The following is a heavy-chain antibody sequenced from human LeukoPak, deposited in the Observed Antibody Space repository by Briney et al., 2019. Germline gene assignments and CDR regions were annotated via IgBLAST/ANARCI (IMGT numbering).Heavy chain of an antibody. CDR1: GGSISSSSYY. CDR2: IYYSGST. J-gene: IGHJ6*01. CDR3: ARHGGYYYYYGMDV. Sequence: SDTLSLTCTVSGGSISSSSYYWLWIRQPPGKGLEWIGSIYYSGSTYYNPSLKSRITISVDTAKTQFSLKLSSVTATDTAVYYCARHGGYYYYYGMDVWGQGTTVSVSS. D-gene: IGHD3-10*01. V-gene: IGHV4-39*01.